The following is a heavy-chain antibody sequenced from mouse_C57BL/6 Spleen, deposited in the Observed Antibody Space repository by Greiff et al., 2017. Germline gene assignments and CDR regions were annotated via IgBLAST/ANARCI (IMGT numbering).Heavy chain of an antibody. D-gene: IGHD1-1*01. V-gene: IGHV1-15*01. CDR2: IDPETGGT. CDR3: TRYYYDPWFAY. J-gene: IGHJ3*01. Sequence: VQLQQSGAELVRPGASVTLSCKASGYTFTDYEMHWVKQTPVHGLEWIGAIDPETGGTAYNQKFKGKAILTADKSSSTAYMELRSLTSEDSAVYYCTRYYYDPWFAYWGQGTLVTVSA. CDR1: GYTFTDYE.